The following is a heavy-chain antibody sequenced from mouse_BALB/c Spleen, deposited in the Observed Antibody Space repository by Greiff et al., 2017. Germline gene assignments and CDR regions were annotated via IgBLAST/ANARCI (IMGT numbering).Heavy chain of an antibody. J-gene: IGHJ3*01. CDR1: GFSLTSYG. V-gene: IGHV2-2*02. CDR2: LWSGGST. CDR3: ARDRYGSEFDY. D-gene: IGHD1-1*01. Sequence: QVQLQQSGPGLVQPSQSLSITCTVSGFSLTSYGVHWVRQSPGKGLEWLGVLWSGGSTDYNAAFISRLSISKDNSTSQVFFKMNSLQANDTAIYYYARDRYGSEFDYWGQGTLVTVSA.